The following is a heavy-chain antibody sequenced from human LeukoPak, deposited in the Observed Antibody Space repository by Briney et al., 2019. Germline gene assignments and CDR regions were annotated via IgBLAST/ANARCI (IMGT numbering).Heavy chain of an antibody. CDR1: GGSISSYY. CDR3: ARGYYDFWSGSNWFDP. D-gene: IGHD3-3*01. CDR2: IYYSGST. J-gene: IGHJ5*02. Sequence: SETLSLTCTVSGGSISSYYWSWLRQPPGKGLEWIGYIYYSGSTNYNPSLKSRVTISVDTSKNQFSLQLSSVTAADTAVYYCARGYYDFWSGSNWFDPWGQGTLVTVSS. V-gene: IGHV4-59*01.